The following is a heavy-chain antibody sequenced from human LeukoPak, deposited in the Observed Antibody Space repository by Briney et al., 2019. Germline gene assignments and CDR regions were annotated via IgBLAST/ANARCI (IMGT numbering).Heavy chain of an antibody. CDR2: IYYSGNT. CDR3: ARSERYNSGWYFYFDY. J-gene: IGHJ4*02. Sequence: PLETLSLTCTVSGGSISGYYWSWIRQPPGKGLEWVGYIYYSGNTNYNPSLKTRVTISVDTSKNQFSLRLSSVTAADTAVYYCARSERYNSGWYFYFDYWGQGTLVTVSS. CDR1: GGSISGYY. V-gene: IGHV4-59*01. D-gene: IGHD6-19*01.